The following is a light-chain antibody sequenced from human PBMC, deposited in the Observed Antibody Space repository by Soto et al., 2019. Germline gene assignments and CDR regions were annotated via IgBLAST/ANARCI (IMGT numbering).Light chain of an antibody. CDR3: CSYTTSGTLN. Sequence: QSVLTQPASVSGSPGQSITISCTGTSSDVGGYNYVSWYQHHPGKAPKLMIYDVANRPSGVSNRFSGSKSGNTASLTISGLQAEVEADYYCCSYTTSGTLNFRTWTKV. CDR1: SSDVGGYNY. V-gene: IGLV2-14*03. CDR2: DVA. J-gene: IGLJ1*01.